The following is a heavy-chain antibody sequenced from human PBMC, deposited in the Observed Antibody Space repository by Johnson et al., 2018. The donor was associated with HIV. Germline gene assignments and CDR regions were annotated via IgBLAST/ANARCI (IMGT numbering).Heavy chain of an antibody. J-gene: IGHJ3*02. Sequence: QVQLVESGGDLIQPGGSLRLSCAASGFTVSSYAMHWVRQAPGKGLEWVAVISYDGSNKYYADSVKGRFTISRDNSKNTLYLQMNSLRAEDTAVYYCARDFIAPELGDAFDIWGQGTMVTVSS. CDR3: ARDFIAPELGDAFDI. CDR2: ISYDGSNK. CDR1: GFTVSSYA. D-gene: IGHD6-25*01. V-gene: IGHV3-30-3*01.